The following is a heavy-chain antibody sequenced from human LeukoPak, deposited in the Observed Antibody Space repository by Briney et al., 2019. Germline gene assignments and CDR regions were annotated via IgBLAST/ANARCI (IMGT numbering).Heavy chain of an antibody. J-gene: IGHJ3*02. D-gene: IGHD5-12*01. V-gene: IGHV5-51*01. CDR2: IYPGDSDT. Sequence: GESLKISCKGSGYIFTIYWIGWVRQMPGRGLEWMGIIYPGDSDTIYSLSFQGQITISADKYTSTPYLQWSSLKASDTDMYYCARRRGVAPHAFDIWGQGTMVTVSS. CDR3: ARRRGVAPHAFDI. CDR1: GYIFTIYW.